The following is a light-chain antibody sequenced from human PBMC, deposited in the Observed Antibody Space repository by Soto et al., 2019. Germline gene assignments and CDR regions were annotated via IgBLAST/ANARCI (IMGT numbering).Light chain of an antibody. CDR3: QQRNDWPIT. V-gene: IGKV3-11*01. CDR2: DAS. CDR1: QSVGTY. Sequence: EFVLTQSPATLSLSPGERATLSCRASQSVGTYLVWYQHKPGQAPRLLINDASKRATGIPARFSGSGSGTDFTLTISRLEPEDFAVYFCQQRNDWPITFGQGTRLDMK. J-gene: IGKJ5*01.